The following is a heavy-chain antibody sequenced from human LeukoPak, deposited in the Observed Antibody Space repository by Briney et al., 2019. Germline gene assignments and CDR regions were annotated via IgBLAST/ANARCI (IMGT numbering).Heavy chain of an antibody. J-gene: IGHJ4*02. CDR3: AKDGRSDLGDHHEYFDY. Sequence: GGSLRLSCAASGLPFSSYAMSWVRQAPGKGLEWVSAVSYTGGMTYYADSVKGRFTISRDNSKNTLYLQMNGLRAEDTAVYYCAKDGRSDLGDHHEYFDYWGQGTLVTVSS. D-gene: IGHD4-17*01. V-gene: IGHV3-23*01. CDR2: VSYTGGMT. CDR1: GLPFSSYA.